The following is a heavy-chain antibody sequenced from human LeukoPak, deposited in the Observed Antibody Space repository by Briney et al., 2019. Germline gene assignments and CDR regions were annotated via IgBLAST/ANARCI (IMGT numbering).Heavy chain of an antibody. Sequence: SETLSLTCTVSGGSISSSSYYWGWIRQPPGKGLEWIGSIYYSGSTYYNPSLKSRVTISVDTSKNQFSLKLSSVTAADTAVYYCARLNWNYRNFDYWGQGTLVTVSS. V-gene: IGHV4-39*01. CDR1: GGSISSSSYY. D-gene: IGHD1-7*01. J-gene: IGHJ4*02. CDR2: IYYSGST. CDR3: ARLNWNYRNFDY.